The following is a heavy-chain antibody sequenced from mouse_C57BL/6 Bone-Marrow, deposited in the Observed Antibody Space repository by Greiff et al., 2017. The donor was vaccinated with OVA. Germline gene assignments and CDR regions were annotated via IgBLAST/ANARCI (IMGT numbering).Heavy chain of an antibody. J-gene: IGHJ1*03. CDR1: GYTFTSYG. D-gene: IGHD1-1*01. Sequence: VQLQQSGAELARPGASVKLSCKASGYTFTSYGISWVKQRTGQGLEWIGEIYPRSGNTSSNEKFKGKATLTADKSYSTAYMELRSLTSEDSAVDFCARDGSRFYWYFDVWGTGTTVTVSS. CDR2: IYPRSGNT. CDR3: ARDGSRFYWYFDV. V-gene: IGHV1-81*01.